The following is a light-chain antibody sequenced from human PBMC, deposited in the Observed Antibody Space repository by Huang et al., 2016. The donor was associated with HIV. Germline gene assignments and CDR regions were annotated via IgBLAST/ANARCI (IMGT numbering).Light chain of an antibody. J-gene: IGKJ4*01. CDR1: QSVSSNY. V-gene: IGKV3D-20*01. Sequence: EIVLTQSPATLSLSPGERATLSCGASQSVSSNYLAWYQQKHGLAPRLLIYDTSSRATGIPDMFSGSGSGTDFTLTISRLEPEDFALYYCQQYGRSLTFGGGTKVEI. CDR3: QQYGRSLT. CDR2: DTS.